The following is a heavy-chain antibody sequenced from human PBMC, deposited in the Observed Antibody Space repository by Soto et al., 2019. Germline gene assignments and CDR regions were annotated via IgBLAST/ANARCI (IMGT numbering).Heavy chain of an antibody. D-gene: IGHD5-12*01. J-gene: IGHJ4*02. CDR3: ARHEDSGGYDISY. CDR1: GYSFTSYW. Sequence: PGESLKISCKGSGYSFTSYWIGWVRQMPGKGLEWMGIIYPGDSDTRCSPSFQGQVTISADKSISTAYPQWSSLKASDTAMYYCARHEDSGGYDISYWGQGTLVTVSS. CDR2: IYPGDSDT. V-gene: IGHV5-51*01.